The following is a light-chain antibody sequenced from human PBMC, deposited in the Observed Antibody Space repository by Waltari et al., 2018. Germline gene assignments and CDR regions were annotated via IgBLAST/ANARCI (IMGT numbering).Light chain of an antibody. J-gene: IGKJ3*01. V-gene: IGKV3-15*01. CDR1: QGVRSD. CDR3: QQYNDWPFT. CDR2: GAS. Sequence: EVVMTQSPATLSVSPGERVTLSCRASQGVRSDLAWYQQKAGQAPSLLIHGASTRATGVPGMFSGSGSETEFTLTISSLQSEDLAVYYCQQYNDWPFTFGPGTKVDIK.